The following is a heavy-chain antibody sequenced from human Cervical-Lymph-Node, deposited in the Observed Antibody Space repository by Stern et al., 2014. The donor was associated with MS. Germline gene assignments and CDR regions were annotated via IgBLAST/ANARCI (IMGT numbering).Heavy chain of an antibody. D-gene: IGHD6-19*01. CDR3: ARLSSGWYAY. V-gene: IGHV4-59*01. J-gene: IGHJ4*02. CDR2: IYYTGST. CDR1: GDSMSSYY. Sequence: QVQLVESGPGLVKPSETLSLTCTVSGDSMSSYYWSWIRQPPGKGLEWIGSIYYTGSTDYTPSRKSRVTISVDTSKNQFSLRLTSVTAADTAVYYCARLSSGWYAYWGQGTLVTVSS.